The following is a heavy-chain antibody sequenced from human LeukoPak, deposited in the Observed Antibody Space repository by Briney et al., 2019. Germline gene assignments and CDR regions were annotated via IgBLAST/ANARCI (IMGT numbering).Heavy chain of an antibody. D-gene: IGHD2-2*01. V-gene: IGHV3-9*01. CDR3: AKDKEYCSSTSCYGGTWFDP. Sequence: GGSLRLSCAASGFTFDDYAMHWVRQAPGKGLEWVSGISWNSGSIGYADSVKGRFTISRDNAKNSLYLQMNSLRAEDTALYYCAKDKEYCSSTSCYGGTWFDPWGQGTLDTVSS. CDR2: ISWNSGSI. CDR1: GFTFDDYA. J-gene: IGHJ5*02.